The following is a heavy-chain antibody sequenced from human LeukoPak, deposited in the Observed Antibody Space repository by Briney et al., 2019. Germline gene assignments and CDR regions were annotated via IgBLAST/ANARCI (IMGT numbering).Heavy chain of an antibody. CDR1: GYTFTSFY. D-gene: IGHD6-19*01. CDR2: INPSGGST. V-gene: IGHV1-46*01. CDR3: ARVSVAGFNWFDP. Sequence: ASVKVSCKASGYTFTSFYMHWVRQAPGQGLEWMGIINPSGGSTSYAQKFQGRVTMTRDASTSTVYMELSSLRSEDAAVYYCARVSVAGFNWFDPWGQGTLVTVSS. J-gene: IGHJ5*02.